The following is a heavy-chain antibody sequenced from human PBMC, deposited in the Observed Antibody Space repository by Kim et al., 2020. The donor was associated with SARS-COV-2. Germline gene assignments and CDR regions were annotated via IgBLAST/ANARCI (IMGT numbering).Heavy chain of an antibody. J-gene: IGHJ4*02. CDR2: IYPGDSDT. D-gene: IGHD3-9*01. CDR3: ARRSGATGYSETSDY. Sequence: GESLKISRKGSGYSFTSYWIGWVRQMPGKGLEWMGIIYPGDSDTRYSPSFQGQVTISADKSISTAYLQWSSLKASDTAMYYCARRSGATGYSETSDYWGQGTLVTVSS. CDR1: GYSFTSYW. V-gene: IGHV5-51*01.